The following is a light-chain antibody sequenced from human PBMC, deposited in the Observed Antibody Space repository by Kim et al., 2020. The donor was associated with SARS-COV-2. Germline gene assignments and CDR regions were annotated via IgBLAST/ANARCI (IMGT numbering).Light chain of an antibody. CDR3: QQYYHWPTYT. J-gene: IGKJ2*01. CDR1: ESVSSN. CDR2: GAS. Sequence: EIVMTQSPGTLSVSPGERVTLSCRASESVSSNLAWYQQIPGQPPRLLIYGASTRATGVAARFSGSGSGTEFTLTISSLLSEDFAVYYCQQYYHWPTYTFGQGTQLEI. V-gene: IGKV3-15*01.